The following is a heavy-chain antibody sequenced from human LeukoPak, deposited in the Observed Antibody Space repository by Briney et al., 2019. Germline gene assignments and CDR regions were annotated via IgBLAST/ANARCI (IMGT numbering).Heavy chain of an antibody. V-gene: IGHV4-39*01. J-gene: IGHJ4*02. CDR2: IYYSGST. Sequence: PSETLSLTCTVSGGSISSSSYYWGWIRQPPGTGLEWIGSIYYSGSTYYNPSLKSRVTLSVDTSKNQFSLKLSSVTAADTAVYYCARPRRTAMVTSFDYWGQGTLVTVSS. CDR3: ARPRRTAMVTSFDY. CDR1: GGSISSSSYY. D-gene: IGHD5-18*01.